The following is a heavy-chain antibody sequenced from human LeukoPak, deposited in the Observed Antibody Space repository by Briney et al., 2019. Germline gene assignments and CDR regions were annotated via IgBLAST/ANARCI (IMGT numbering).Heavy chain of an antibody. J-gene: IGHJ4*02. D-gene: IGHD5-24*01. CDR2: IGGSLSAM. Sequence: PGGSLRLSCATSGFYFSRYEMKWVRQAPGKGLEWVAYIGGSLSAMNYADSVRGRFTISRDNANNSLYLQMNSLRVEDTAIYYCARVTWLQSDYWGRGTLVTVSS. CDR3: ARVTWLQSDY. V-gene: IGHV3-48*03. CDR1: GFYFSRYE.